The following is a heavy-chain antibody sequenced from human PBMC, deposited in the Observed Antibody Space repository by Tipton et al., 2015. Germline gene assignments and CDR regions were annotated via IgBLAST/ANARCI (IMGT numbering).Heavy chain of an antibody. D-gene: IGHD6-19*01. CDR1: GFTLENYA. V-gene: IGHV3-9*01. J-gene: IGHJ6*02. CDR2: ISFNSASI. Sequence: RSLRLSCAASGFTLENYAMHWVRQAPGKGLEWVSGISFNSASINYADSVKGRFTISRDSSENTLYLQMNSLRAEDTAVYYCARTIPVAGTYGMDVWGQGTTVTVSS. CDR3: ARTIPVAGTYGMDV.